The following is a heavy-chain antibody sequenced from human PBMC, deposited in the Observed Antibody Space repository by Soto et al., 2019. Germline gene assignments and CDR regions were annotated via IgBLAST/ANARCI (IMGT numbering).Heavy chain of an antibody. CDR3: AKDPSTGPPDC. D-gene: IGHD3-9*01. Sequence: PGGSLRLSCAASGSTFSDYYMSWIRQAPGKGLEWVSYISSSGSTHYAESVRGRFTISRDNSRDTLYLQMNSLRAEDTAVYYCAKDPSTGPPDCWGQGALVT. J-gene: IGHJ4*02. CDR1: GSTFSDYY. V-gene: IGHV3-11*01. CDR2: ISSSGST.